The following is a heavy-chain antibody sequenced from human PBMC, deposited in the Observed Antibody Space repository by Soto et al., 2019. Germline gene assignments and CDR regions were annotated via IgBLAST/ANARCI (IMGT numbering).Heavy chain of an antibody. Sequence: QVQLVESGGGVVQPGRSLRLSCAASGFTFSSYGMHWVREAPGKGLEWVAVIWYDGSNKYYADSVKGRFTISRDNSKNTLYLQRNILRAKDTAVYYSAREHKRASRGPRTYYFDYWGQGTLVTVSS. CDR2: IWYDGSNK. CDR3: AREHKRASRGPRTYYFDY. J-gene: IGHJ4*02. V-gene: IGHV3-33*01. CDR1: GFTFSSYG. D-gene: IGHD1-1*01.